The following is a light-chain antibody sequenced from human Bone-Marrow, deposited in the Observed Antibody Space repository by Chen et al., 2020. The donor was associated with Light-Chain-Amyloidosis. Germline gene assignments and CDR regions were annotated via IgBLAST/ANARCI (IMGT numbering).Light chain of an antibody. CDR2: EVT. CDR3: SSYTITNTLV. CDR1: SSGVGGDNH. Sequence: QSALTQPASVSGSPGSSITISCTGTSSGVGGDNHVSWYQQHPDKAPKLMIYEVTNRPSWVPDRFSGSKSDNTASLTISGLQTEDEADYFCSSYTITNTLVFGSGTRVTVL. J-gene: IGLJ1*01. V-gene: IGLV2-14*01.